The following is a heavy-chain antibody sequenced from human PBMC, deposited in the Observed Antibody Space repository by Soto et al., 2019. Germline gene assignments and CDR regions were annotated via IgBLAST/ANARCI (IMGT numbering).Heavy chain of an antibody. Sequence: QVQLVQSGGEVKKPGSSVTVSCKASGGTFGNSAISWVRQAPGQGLEWMGGIIPIFPTPDYAQKFQGRVTXTXDXXTSAAWMAVTCLRSAETAMYDWARDKDLLQLGGNYCYGMDVWGQGTRVTVSS. CDR1: GGTFGNSA. D-gene: IGHD5-12*01. CDR3: ARDKDLLQLGGNYCYGMDV. V-gene: IGHV1-69*05. J-gene: IGHJ6*01. CDR2: IIPIFPTP.